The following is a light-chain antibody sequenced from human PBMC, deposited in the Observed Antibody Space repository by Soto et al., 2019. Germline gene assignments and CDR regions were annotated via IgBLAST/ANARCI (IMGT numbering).Light chain of an antibody. V-gene: IGKV3-20*01. CDR3: QQYGSSPIT. Sequence: EIVMTQSPATLSVSPGERATLXXRASQSVSIKLAWYQQKPGQAPRXLIYGASSRATGIPDRFSGSGSGTDFTLTISRLEPEDFAVYYCQQYGSSPITFGQGTRLEIK. CDR1: QSVSIK. CDR2: GAS. J-gene: IGKJ5*01.